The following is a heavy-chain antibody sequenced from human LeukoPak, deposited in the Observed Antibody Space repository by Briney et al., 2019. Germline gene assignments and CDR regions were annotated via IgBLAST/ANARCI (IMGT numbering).Heavy chain of an antibody. J-gene: IGHJ4*01. Sequence: SSETPSLTCSVSGGSISSSNWWSWVRQPPGKGLEWIGEIIHTGSTNYNPSLKSRVTISVDKSKNQFSLNLSSVTAADTAMYYCACYYDSSGYRFDYWGHGALVTVSS. CDR2: IIHTGST. CDR3: ACYYDSSGYRFDY. CDR1: GGSISSSNW. D-gene: IGHD3-22*01. V-gene: IGHV4-4*02.